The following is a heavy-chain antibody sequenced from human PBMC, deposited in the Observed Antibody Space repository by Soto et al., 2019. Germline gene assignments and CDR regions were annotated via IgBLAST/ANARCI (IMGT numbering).Heavy chain of an antibody. CDR3: ARSLGSAAGWSFDV. Sequence: SATLSLTCTFPGGSMIYYFWTWIRLPAGKRLEWIGRKSISGSTDYNPSLKGRASMSVDTSKNQFSLRLISVTAADTALYYCARSLGSAAGWSFDVWGQGILVTV. CDR2: KSISGST. CDR1: GGSMIYYF. J-gene: IGHJ4*02. D-gene: IGHD3-16*01. V-gene: IGHV4-4*07.